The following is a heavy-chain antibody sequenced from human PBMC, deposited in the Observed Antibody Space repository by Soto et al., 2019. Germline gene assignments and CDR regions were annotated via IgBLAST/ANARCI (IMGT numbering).Heavy chain of an antibody. CDR2: INAGNGNT. CDR1: GYTFTSYA. CDR3: AMVDNYVTPTPQDV. Sequence: ASVKVSCKASGYTFTSYAMHWVRQAPGQRLEWMGWINAGNGNTKYSQKFQGRVTMTTDTSTSTAYMDLGGLTSDDTAVYYCAMVDNYVTPTPQDVWGQGTTVTVSS. J-gene: IGHJ6*02. V-gene: IGHV1-3*01. D-gene: IGHD3-16*01.